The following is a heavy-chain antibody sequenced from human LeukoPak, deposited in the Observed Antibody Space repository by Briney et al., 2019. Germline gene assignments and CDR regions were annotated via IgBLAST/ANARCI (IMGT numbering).Heavy chain of an antibody. CDR1: GYSISSGYY. CDR3: ARVKSGYDSDDAFDI. V-gene: IGHV4-38-2*02. Sequence: SETLSLTCTVSGYSISSGYYWGWIRQPPGKGLEWIGSIYHSGSTYYNPSLKSRVTISVDTSKNQFSLKLSSVTAADTAVYYCARVKSGYDSDDAFDIWGQGTMVTVSP. CDR2: IYHSGST. J-gene: IGHJ3*02. D-gene: IGHD5-12*01.